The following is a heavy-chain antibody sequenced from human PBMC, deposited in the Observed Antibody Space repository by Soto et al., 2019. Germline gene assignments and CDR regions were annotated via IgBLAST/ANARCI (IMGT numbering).Heavy chain of an antibody. Sequence: SQTLSLTCAISGDSVSSNSAAWNWIRQSPSRGLEWLGRTYYRSKWYNDYAVSVKSRITINPDTSKNQFSLQLNSVTPEGTAVYYCAVSIVRRVIMHYYCMDVWGQGTTVTVSS. CDR1: GDSVSSNSAA. D-gene: IGHD3-10*01. J-gene: IGHJ6*02. V-gene: IGHV6-1*01. CDR2: TYYRSKWYN. CDR3: AVSIVRRVIMHYYCMDV.